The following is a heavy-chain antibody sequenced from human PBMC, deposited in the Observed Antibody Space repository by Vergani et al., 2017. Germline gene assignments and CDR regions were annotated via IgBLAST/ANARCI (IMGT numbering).Heavy chain of an antibody. CDR2: IYYSGST. CDR1: GGSISSYY. J-gene: IGHJ1*01. Sequence: QVQLQESGPGLVKPSQTLSLTCTVSGGSISSYYWSWIRQPPGKGLEWIGYIYYSGSTNYNPSLKSRVTISVDTSKNQFSLKLSSVTAADTAVYYCARSSSDFAEYFQHWGQGTLVTVSS. D-gene: IGHD6-13*01. CDR3: ARSSSDFAEYFQH. V-gene: IGHV4-59*01.